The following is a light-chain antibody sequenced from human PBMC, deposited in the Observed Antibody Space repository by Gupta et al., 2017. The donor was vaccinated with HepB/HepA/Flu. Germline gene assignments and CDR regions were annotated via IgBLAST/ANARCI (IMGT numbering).Light chain of an antibody. CDR1: RLRSSY. CDR2: GEN. V-gene: IGLV3-19*01. CDR3: HSRDSSSDRSA. J-gene: IGLJ2*01. Sequence: SSALTQDPAVSVALGQTVRITCQGDRLRSSYANWYQQKPGQAPVFVLYGENSRPSGIPDRFSGSRSGNTASLTITGAQAEDEADYYCHSRDSSSDRSAFGGGTKLTVL.